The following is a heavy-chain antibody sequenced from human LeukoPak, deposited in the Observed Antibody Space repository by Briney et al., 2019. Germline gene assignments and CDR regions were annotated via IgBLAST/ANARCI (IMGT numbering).Heavy chain of an antibody. CDR2: IYYSGST. CDR3: ARGGVSSYYYDSSGYHPIDY. CDR1: GGSISSGGYY. Sequence: PSETLSLTCTVSGGSISSGGYYWSWIRQHPGKGLEWIGYIYYSGSTYYNPSLKSRVTISVDTSKNQFSLKLSSVTAADTAVYYCARGGVSSYYYDSSGYHPIDYWGQGTLVTVSS. D-gene: IGHD3-22*01. J-gene: IGHJ4*02. V-gene: IGHV4-31*03.